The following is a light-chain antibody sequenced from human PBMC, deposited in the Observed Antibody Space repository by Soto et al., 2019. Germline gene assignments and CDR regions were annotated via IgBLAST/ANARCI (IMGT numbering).Light chain of an antibody. CDR1: SSDVGVYNY. CDR2: DVS. Sequence: QSALTQPASVTGSPGQSITISCTGTSSDVGVYNYVSWYQQHPGKAPKLMIYDVSNRPSGVSNRFSGSKSGNTASLTISGLQAEDEADYYCSSHTSSSTLVVFGGGTKLTVL. V-gene: IGLV2-14*03. J-gene: IGLJ2*01. CDR3: SSHTSSSTLVV.